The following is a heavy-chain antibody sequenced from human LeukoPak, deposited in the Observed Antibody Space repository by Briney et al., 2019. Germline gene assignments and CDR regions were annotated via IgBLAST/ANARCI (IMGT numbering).Heavy chain of an antibody. CDR1: GGSISSYY. V-gene: IGHV4-59*01. CDR3: ARESPYDFWSGYYETDAFDI. Sequence: SETLSLTCTVSGGSISSYYWSWIRQPPGKGLEWIGYIYYSGSTNYNPSLKSRVTISVDTSKNQFSRKLSSVTAADTAVYYCARESPYDFWSGYYETDAFDIWGQGTMVTVSS. CDR2: IYYSGST. D-gene: IGHD3-3*01. J-gene: IGHJ3*02.